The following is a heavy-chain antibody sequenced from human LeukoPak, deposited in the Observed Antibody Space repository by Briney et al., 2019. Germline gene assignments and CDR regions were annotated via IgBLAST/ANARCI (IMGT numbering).Heavy chain of an antibody. D-gene: IGHD6-19*01. Sequence: GGSLRLSCAASGFTFSSYAMHWVHQAPGKGLEWVAVISYDGSNKYYADSVKGRFTISRDNSKNTLYLQMNSLRAEDTAVYYCARDQSSGWYVYYFGYWGQGTLVTVSS. CDR1: GFTFSSYA. CDR2: ISYDGSNK. J-gene: IGHJ4*02. CDR3: ARDQSSGWYVYYFGY. V-gene: IGHV3-30*04.